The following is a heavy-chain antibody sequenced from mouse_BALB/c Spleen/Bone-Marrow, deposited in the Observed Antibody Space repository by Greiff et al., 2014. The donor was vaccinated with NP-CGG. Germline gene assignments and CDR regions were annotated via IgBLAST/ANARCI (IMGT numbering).Heavy chain of an antibody. CDR2: IMADGST. J-gene: IGHJ4*01. D-gene: IGHD1-2*01. V-gene: IGHV2-9*02. CDR1: GFLFNSYC. Sequence: QVQLKESGPGLVAPSQSLSISCTVSGFLFNSYCVHWVRQPPGKGLGWLGIIMADGSTNYNSALMSRLSISKDNSKSQVFLKMNSLQTDDTAMYYCARITTATGAMDYWGQGTSVTVSS. CDR3: ARITTATGAMDY.